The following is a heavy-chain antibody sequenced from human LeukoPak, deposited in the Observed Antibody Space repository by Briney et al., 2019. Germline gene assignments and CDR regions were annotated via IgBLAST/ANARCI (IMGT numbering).Heavy chain of an antibody. CDR1: EFTFSTYS. D-gene: IGHD1-26*01. CDR2: ISSSSSYI. CDR3: ARDSGSYYRWYFDY. Sequence: GGSLRLSCAASEFTFSTYSMNWVRQAPGKGLEWVSSISSSSSYIYYADSVRGRFTISRDNAKRSLYLQMNSLRAEDTAVYYCARDSGSYYRWYFDYWGQGTLVTVSS. J-gene: IGHJ4*02. V-gene: IGHV3-21*01.